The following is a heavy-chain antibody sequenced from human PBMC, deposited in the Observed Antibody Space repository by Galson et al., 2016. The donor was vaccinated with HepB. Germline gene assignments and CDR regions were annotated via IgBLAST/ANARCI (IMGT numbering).Heavy chain of an antibody. J-gene: IGHJ6*02. CDR3: AKSLLGVTLVSYYYGMDV. Sequence: SLRLSCAASGFTFSNYVMNWVRQAPGKGLEWASAISGSGTNTYYEDSVKGRFTISRDNSKNTPFLQMNSLRAEDTAVYYCAKSLLGVTLVSYYYGMDVWGQGTTVTVSS. D-gene: IGHD2-21*02. V-gene: IGHV3-23*01. CDR2: ISGSGTNT. CDR1: GFTFSNYV.